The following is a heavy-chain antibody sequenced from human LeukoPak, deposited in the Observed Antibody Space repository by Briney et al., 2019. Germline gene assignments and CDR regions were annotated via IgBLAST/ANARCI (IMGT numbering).Heavy chain of an antibody. J-gene: IGHJ4*02. CDR1: GFTFSMYA. CDR3: AKDGLGIWSRGYFDY. V-gene: IGHV3-23*01. Sequence: PGGSLRLSCAASGFTFSMYAMSWVRQAPGKGLEWVSAISGTGGSTHYADSVKGRFTISRDNSKNTLYLQMNSLRAEDTAVYYCAKDGLGIWSRGYFDYWGQGTLVTVSS. CDR2: ISGTGGST. D-gene: IGHD7-27*01.